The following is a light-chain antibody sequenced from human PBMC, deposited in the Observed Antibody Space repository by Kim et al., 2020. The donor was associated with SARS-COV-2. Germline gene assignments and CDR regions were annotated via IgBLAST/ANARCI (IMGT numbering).Light chain of an antibody. CDR1: QDINNY. V-gene: IGKV1-33*01. CDR2: DTS. CDR3: QQYDNLPLT. J-gene: IGKJ4*01. Sequence: DIQMTQSPSSLSASVGDRVTITCQASQDINNYLNWYQQKAGKAPKLLIYDTSNLETGVPSRFSGSGSGTEFNFTIRSLQPEDIATYFCQQYDNLPLTFGGGTKVEI.